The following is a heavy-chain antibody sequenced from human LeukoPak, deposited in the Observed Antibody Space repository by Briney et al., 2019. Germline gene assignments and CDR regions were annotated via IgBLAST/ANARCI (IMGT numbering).Heavy chain of an antibody. CDR3: ALDPPNEDVWGSYRYFDY. J-gene: IGHJ4*02. D-gene: IGHD3-16*02. CDR2: ISGSGGST. Sequence: GGSLRLSCAASGFTFSSYAMSWVRQAPGKGLEWVSAISGSGGSTYYADSVKGRFTISRDNSKNTLYLQMNSLRAEDTAVYYWALDPPNEDVWGSYRYFDYWGQGTLVTVSS. CDR1: GFTFSSYA. V-gene: IGHV3-23*01.